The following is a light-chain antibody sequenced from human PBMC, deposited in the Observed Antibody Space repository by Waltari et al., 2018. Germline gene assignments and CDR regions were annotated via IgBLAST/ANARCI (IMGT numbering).Light chain of an antibody. Sequence: DVVMTQSPLSLPVTLGQPASISCRSSQSLVHSSGNTYLSWFQQRPGQSPRRLIYKVSSRDSGVPDRFSGSGSGTDFTLKISRVVAEDVGVYYCMQATYWPWTFGQGTKVEIK. CDR3: MQATYWPWT. V-gene: IGKV2-30*02. CDR1: QSLVHSSGNTY. J-gene: IGKJ1*01. CDR2: KVS.